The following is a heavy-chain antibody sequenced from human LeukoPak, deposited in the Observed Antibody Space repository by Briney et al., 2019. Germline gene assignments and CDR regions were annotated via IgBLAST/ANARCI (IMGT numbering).Heavy chain of an antibody. CDR2: IYTSGTT. D-gene: IGHD3-10*01. V-gene: IGHV4-4*07. J-gene: IGHJ4*02. CDR1: GGSISSYY. CDR3: ARGLWFGDENPPYFDY. Sequence: SETLSLTCTVSGGSISSYYWSWIRQPAGKGLEWIGRIYTSGTTNYNPSLKSRVTISIDTSKNQFSLKLSSVTTADTAVYYCARGLWFGDENPPYFDYWGQGTLVTVSS.